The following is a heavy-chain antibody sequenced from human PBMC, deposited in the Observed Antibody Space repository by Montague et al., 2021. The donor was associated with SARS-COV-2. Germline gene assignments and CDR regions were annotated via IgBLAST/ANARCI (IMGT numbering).Heavy chain of an antibody. CDR3: VTAGSYCDWLPLVY. Sequence: SETLSLTCTVSGGSISSSSHYWGWIRQPPGQGLDWIGNIHDRGNTSYNPSLNSRVTISVATSKYQFSLNVNSVTATDTAVYYCVTAGSYCDWLPLVYWGQGTLVTVSS. CDR2: IHDRGNT. J-gene: IGHJ4*02. V-gene: IGHV4-39*01. D-gene: IGHD3-9*01. CDR1: GGSISSSSHY.